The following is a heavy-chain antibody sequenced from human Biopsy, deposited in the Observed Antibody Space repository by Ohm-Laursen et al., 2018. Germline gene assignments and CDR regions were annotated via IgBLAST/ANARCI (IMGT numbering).Heavy chain of an antibody. CDR2: ISHTGYT. Sequence: SETLSLTCTVSGGSFTGHYWTWIRQPPGKGLEWIGHISHTGYTSYKSSLKSRVTISLDTSRKQFSLRLTSLAAADTAVYYCARGSNEYGGLYFPHWGQGTLVTVSS. J-gene: IGHJ1*01. CDR3: ARGSNEYGGLYFPH. D-gene: IGHD4-23*01. CDR1: GGSFTGHY. V-gene: IGHV4-59*11.